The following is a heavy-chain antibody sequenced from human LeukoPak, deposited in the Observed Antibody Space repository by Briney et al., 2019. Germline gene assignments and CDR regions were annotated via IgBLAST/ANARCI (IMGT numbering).Heavy chain of an antibody. V-gene: IGHV4-34*01. J-gene: IGHJ6*03. CDR1: GGSFSGYF. CDR3: ARGDVMAGSNYYFYYMDV. CDR2: INHSGST. D-gene: IGHD6-19*01. Sequence: SETLSLTCAVYGGSFSGYFWSWNRQPPGKGLEWIGEINHSGSTNYDPSLKSRVTISVDTSKNQFSLRLSSVTAADTAVYYCARGDVMAGSNYYFYYMDVWGKGTTVTVSS.